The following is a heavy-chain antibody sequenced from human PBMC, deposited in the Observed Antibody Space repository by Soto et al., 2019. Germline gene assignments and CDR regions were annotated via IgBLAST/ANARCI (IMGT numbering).Heavy chain of an antibody. CDR1: GFSFNNYG. Sequence: GGSLRLSCTVSGFSFNNYGINWFRQAPGKGLEWVSSISKSDYTYYSDSVKGRFTISRDNAKNSVSLQMNTLRVEDTAVYYCAREDSIIIPAVSDFWGQGTLVTVSS. D-gene: IGHD2-2*01. V-gene: IGHV3-21*01. CDR3: AREDSIIIPAVSDF. CDR2: ISKSDYT. J-gene: IGHJ4*02.